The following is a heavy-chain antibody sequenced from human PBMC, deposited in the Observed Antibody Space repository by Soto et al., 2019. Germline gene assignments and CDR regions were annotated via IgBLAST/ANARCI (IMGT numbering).Heavy chain of an antibody. V-gene: IGHV3-53*02. CDR2: IDSGGST. Sequence: EVQLVETGGGLIRPGGSLRLSCAASGFTVSSNYMSWVRQAPGKGLEWVSVIDSGGSTYYADSVKGRFTISRDNSKNTLDLQMNSLRAEDTAVYYCARRGAVAGRAILEYWGQGTLVTVSS. CDR1: GFTVSSNY. D-gene: IGHD6-19*01. J-gene: IGHJ4*02. CDR3: ARRGAVAGRAILEY.